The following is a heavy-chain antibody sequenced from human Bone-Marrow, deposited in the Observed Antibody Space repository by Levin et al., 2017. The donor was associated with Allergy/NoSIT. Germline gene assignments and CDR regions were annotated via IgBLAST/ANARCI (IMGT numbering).Heavy chain of an antibody. Sequence: SETLSLTCAVSGYSMSSDYYWGWIRQPPGKGLEWIGNINESGSTKYNPSRKSRVTISVDTSKNQFSLQWNSVTAADTAVYFCAREYYMDVWGKGTTVTVSS. V-gene: IGHV4-38-2*02. J-gene: IGHJ6*03. CDR1: GYSMSSDYY. CDR3: AREYYMDV. CDR2: INESGST.